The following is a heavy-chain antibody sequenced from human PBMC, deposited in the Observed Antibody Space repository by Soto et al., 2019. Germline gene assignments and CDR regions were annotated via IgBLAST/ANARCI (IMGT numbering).Heavy chain of an antibody. CDR1: GGTFSSYA. CDR3: ASSVAIRRPGNFDY. Sequence: SVKVSCKASGGTFSSYAISWVRQAPGQGLEWMGGIIPIFGTANYAQKFQGRVTITADESTSTAYMELSSLRSEDTAVYYCASSVAIRRPGNFDYWGQGTLVTVSS. D-gene: IGHD3-10*01. V-gene: IGHV1-69*13. J-gene: IGHJ4*02. CDR2: IIPIFGTA.